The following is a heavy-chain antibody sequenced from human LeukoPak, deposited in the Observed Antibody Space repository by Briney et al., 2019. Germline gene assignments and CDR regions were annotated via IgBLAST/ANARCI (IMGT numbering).Heavy chain of an antibody. J-gene: IGHJ4*02. CDR1: GGSFSGYY. Sequence: PSETLSLTCAVYGGSFSGYYWSWIRQPPGKGLEWIGEINHSGSTNYNQSLKSRVTISVDTSKNQFSLKLSSVTAADTAVYYCARGRYSSSWYAGWYYFDYWGQGTLVTVSS. CDR3: ARGRYSSSWYAGWYYFDY. V-gene: IGHV4-34*01. CDR2: INHSGST. D-gene: IGHD6-13*01.